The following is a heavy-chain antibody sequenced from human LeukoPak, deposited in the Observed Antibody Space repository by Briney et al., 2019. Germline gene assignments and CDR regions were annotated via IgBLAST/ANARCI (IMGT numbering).Heavy chain of an antibody. Sequence: ASVKVSCKTSGYTFSGSYIHWVPQAPGQDLEWMGRIDPNSGDTNYAQNFQGRVTMTRDTSITTAYMELSSLTSADTAVYFCARSAEHCNNGVCFTDYYMDVWGKGTTVTVSS. CDR2: IDPNSGDT. CDR1: GYTFSGSY. V-gene: IGHV1-2*06. CDR3: ARSAEHCNNGVCFTDYYMDV. D-gene: IGHD2-8*01. J-gene: IGHJ6*03.